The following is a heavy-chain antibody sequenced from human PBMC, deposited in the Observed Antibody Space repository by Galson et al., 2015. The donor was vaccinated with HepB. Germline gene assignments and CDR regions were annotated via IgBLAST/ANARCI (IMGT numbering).Heavy chain of an antibody. D-gene: IGHD3-3*01. Sequence: SVKVSCKASGFPLGDYSIQWVRQAPGQGLEWLAWIHGGNGDTKYSQKFQGRVIVTRDTSASTAFLEVTSLTYDDTAIYYCARARGWSAFGYWGQGAQVTVSS. CDR1: GFPLGDYS. J-gene: IGHJ4*02. CDR2: IHGGNGDT. CDR3: ARARGWSAFGY. V-gene: IGHV1-3*01.